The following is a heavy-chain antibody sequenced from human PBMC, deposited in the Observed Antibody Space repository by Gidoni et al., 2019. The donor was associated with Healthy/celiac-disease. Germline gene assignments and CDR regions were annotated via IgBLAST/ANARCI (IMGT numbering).Heavy chain of an antibody. CDR2: INPNSGGT. D-gene: IGHD6-13*01. V-gene: IGHV1-2*02. J-gene: IGHJ4*02. CDR3: ARDHGGSSWYSDY. Sequence: EVKKPRASVKVSCKASGYTFTGYYMHWVRQAPGQGLEWMGWINPNSGGTNYAQKFQGRVTMTRDTSISTAYMELSRLRSDDTAVYYCARDHGGSSWYSDYWGQGTLVTVSS. CDR1: GYTFTGYY.